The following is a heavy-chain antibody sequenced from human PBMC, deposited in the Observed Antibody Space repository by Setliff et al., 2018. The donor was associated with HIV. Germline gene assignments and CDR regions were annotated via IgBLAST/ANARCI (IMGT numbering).Heavy chain of an antibody. J-gene: IGHJ5*01. CDR1: GTYG. CDR3: ARALRGSGEDS. V-gene: IGHV3-33*01. Sequence: PGGSLRLSCTTSGTYGMHWVRQAPGKGLEWVAVIWNDGSNKFYGDSVQGRFTISRDNSRNMVFLQMNSLRVEDTAVYYCARALRGSGEDSWGQGTLVTVSS. CDR2: IWNDGSNK. D-gene: IGHD3-10*01.